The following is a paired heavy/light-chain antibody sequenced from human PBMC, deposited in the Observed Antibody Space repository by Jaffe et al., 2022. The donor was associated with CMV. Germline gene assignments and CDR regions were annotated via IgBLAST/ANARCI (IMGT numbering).Light chain of an antibody. CDR2: DAS. V-gene: IGKV3-11*01. CDR3: QQRSNWPPGGFT. Sequence: EIVLTQSPATLSLSPGERATLSCRASQSVSSYLAWYQQKPGQAPRLLIYDASNRATGIPARFSGSGSGTDFTLTISSLEPEDFAVYYCQQRSNWPPGGFTFGPGTKVDIK. CDR1: QSVSSY. J-gene: IGKJ3*01.
Heavy chain of an antibody. CDR2: ISGSGGST. V-gene: IGHV3-23*04. D-gene: IGHD6-19*01. CDR3: AKEIFPPGIAVAGTSGDDY. Sequence: EVQLVESGGGLVQPGGSLRLSCAASGFTFSSYAMSWVRQAPGKGLEWVSAISGSGGSTYYADSVKGRFTISRDNSKNTLYLQMNSLRAEDTAVYYCAKEIFPPGIAVAGTSGDDYWGQGTLVTVSS. CDR1: GFTFSSYA. J-gene: IGHJ4*02.